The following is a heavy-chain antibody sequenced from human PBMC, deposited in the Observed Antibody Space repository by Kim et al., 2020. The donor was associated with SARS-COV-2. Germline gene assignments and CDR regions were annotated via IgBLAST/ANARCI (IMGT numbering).Heavy chain of an antibody. CDR3: ARARGYCSGGSCFGPSPFEVLDM. CDR1: GFTFVTYA. Sequence: GGSLRLSCAASGFTFVTYAMFWVRQAPGKGLEWVAVISYDGSNKNYADSVKGRVTISRGNSKNILYLQMNSLRAEDTAVYYCARARGYCSGGSCFGPSPFEVLDMWGQGTMVTVSS. J-gene: IGHJ3*02. CDR2: ISYDGSNK. V-gene: IGHV3-30*04. D-gene: IGHD2-15*01.